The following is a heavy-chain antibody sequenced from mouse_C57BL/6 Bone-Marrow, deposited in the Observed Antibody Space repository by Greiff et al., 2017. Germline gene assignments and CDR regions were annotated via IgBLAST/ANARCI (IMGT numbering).Heavy chain of an antibody. Sequence: EVHLVESGPVLVKPGASVKMSCKASGYTFTDYYMNWVKQSPGKSLEWIGVINPYNGGTSYNQKFKGKATLTVDKSSSTAYMELNSLTSEDSAVYYCASLAKWGQGNTLTVSS. CDR1: GYTFTDYY. CDR2: INPYNGGT. J-gene: IGHJ2*01. V-gene: IGHV1-19*01. CDR3: ASLAK.